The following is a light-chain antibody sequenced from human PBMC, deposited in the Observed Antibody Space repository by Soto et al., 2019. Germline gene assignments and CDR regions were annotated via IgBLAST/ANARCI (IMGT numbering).Light chain of an antibody. CDR1: QSVSSS. V-gene: IGKV3-11*01. CDR3: QQRGWPPLA. CDR2: DAS. J-gene: IGKJ4*01. Sequence: EIVLTQSPATLSLSPGERATLSCRASQSVSSSLAWYQQKPGQAPRLIIHDASNRATGIPARFSGSGSGTDCTLTISSLEPEDFAVYYCQQRGWPPLAFGGGTRVEIK.